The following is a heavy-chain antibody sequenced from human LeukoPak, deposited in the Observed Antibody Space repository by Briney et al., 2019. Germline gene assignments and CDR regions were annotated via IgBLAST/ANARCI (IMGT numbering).Heavy chain of an antibody. CDR3: AREGSDIVVVPAAIHYWFDP. CDR1: GGSFSGYY. J-gene: IGHJ5*02. CDR2: INHSGST. Sequence: SETLSLTCAVYGGSFSGYYWSWIRQPPGKGLEWIGEINHSGSTNYNPSLRSRVTISVDTSKNQFSLKLSSVTAADTAVYYCAREGSDIVVVPAAIHYWFDPWGQGTLDTVSS. D-gene: IGHD2-2*01. V-gene: IGHV4-34*01.